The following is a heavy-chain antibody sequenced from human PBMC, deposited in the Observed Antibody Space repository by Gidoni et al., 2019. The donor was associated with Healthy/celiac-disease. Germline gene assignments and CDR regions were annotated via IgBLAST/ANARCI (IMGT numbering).Heavy chain of an antibody. CDR1: GFAFRSDA. V-gene: IGHV3-23*01. D-gene: IGHD2-8*01. J-gene: IGHJ4*02. CDR3: ATDRLNGYFDY. Sequence: EVQLLESGGGLVRPGGSLRLSCAASGFAFRSDAMTWVRQAPGKGLEWVSAIGGAGDKTYYADSVKGRFTISRDNSKNTLYLQMNSLRAEDTAVYYCATDRLNGYFDYWGQGTLVTVSS. CDR2: IGGAGDKT.